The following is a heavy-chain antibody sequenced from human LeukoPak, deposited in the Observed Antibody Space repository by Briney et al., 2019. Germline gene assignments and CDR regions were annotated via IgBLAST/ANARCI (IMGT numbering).Heavy chain of an antibody. Sequence: SETLSLTCAVYGGSFSGYYWSWIRQPPRKGLEWIGEINHSGSTNYNPSLKSRVTISVDTSKNQFSLKLSSVTAADTAVYYCARRYDYVWGSCRYSWTPYFDYWGQGTLVTVSS. D-gene: IGHD3-16*02. V-gene: IGHV4-34*01. CDR2: INHSGST. CDR3: ARRYDYVWGSCRYSWTPYFDY. J-gene: IGHJ4*02. CDR1: GGSFSGYY.